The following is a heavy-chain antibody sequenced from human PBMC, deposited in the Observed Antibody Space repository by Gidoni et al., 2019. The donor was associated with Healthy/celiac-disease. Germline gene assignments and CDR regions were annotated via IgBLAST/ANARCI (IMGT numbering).Heavy chain of an antibody. J-gene: IGHJ3*02. V-gene: IGHV3-23*01. Sequence: EVQLLESGGGLVPPGGSLRLSCAASGFPFRSYAMSWVRQAPGKGLGWVSAIGGSGGSTYYADAVKGRFTISRDNSKNTLYLQMNSLRAEDTAVYYCAKYSSSWYGRDAFDIWGQGTMVTVSS. CDR1: GFPFRSYA. CDR2: IGGSGGST. D-gene: IGHD6-13*01. CDR3: AKYSSSWYGRDAFDI.